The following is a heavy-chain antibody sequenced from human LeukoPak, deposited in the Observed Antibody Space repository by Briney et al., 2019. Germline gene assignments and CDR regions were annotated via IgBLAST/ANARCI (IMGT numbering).Heavy chain of an antibody. Sequence: SETLSLTCAVYGESFSGYYWSWLRQPPGKGLEWVGEINHSGSTNYNPYLKSRVTISVAPSKNQFSLTLSSVPAADTAVYYCARIGYSSSWGRFDYWGQGTLVTVSS. CDR3: ARIGYSSSWGRFDY. CDR2: INHSGST. CDR1: GESFSGYY. V-gene: IGHV4-34*01. D-gene: IGHD6-13*01. J-gene: IGHJ4*02.